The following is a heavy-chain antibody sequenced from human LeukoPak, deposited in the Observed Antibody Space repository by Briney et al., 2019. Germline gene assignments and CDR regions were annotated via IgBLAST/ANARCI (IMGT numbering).Heavy chain of an antibody. Sequence: SETLSLTCAVYGGSFSGYYWSWIRQPPGKGLEWIGEINHSGSTNYNPSLKSRVTISVDTSKNQFSLKLSSVTAADTAVYYCARTLYYYGSGSPYYFDYWGQGTLVTVSS. J-gene: IGHJ4*02. D-gene: IGHD3-10*01. CDR3: ARTLYYYGSGSPYYFDY. V-gene: IGHV4-34*01. CDR2: INHSGST. CDR1: GGSFSGYY.